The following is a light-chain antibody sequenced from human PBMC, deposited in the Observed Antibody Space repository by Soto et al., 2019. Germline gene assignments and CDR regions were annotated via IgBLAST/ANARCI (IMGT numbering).Light chain of an antibody. CDR2: EVS. V-gene: IGLV2-14*01. CDR1: SSDVGANNY. Sequence: QSALTQPASVSGSPGPPITISCTGTSSDVGANNYVSWYQHHPGKAPKLLIYEVSNRPSGVSSRFSGSKSGNTASLTISGLQAEDEADYYCSSYINSITFVVFGGGTKLTVL. J-gene: IGLJ2*01. CDR3: SSYINSITFVV.